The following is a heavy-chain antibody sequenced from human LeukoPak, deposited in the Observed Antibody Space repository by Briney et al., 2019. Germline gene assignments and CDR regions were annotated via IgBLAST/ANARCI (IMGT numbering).Heavy chain of an antibody. Sequence: SETLSLTCTVSGGSISSYYWSWIRQPPGKGLEWIGYIYHSGSTYYNPSLKSRVTISVDRSKNQFSLKLSSVTAADTAVYYCARVTSRSTIFLGPGEYYFDYWGQGTLVTVSS. CDR3: ARVTSRSTIFLGPGEYYFDY. D-gene: IGHD3-3*01. CDR1: GGSISSYY. J-gene: IGHJ4*02. V-gene: IGHV4-59*12. CDR2: IYHSGST.